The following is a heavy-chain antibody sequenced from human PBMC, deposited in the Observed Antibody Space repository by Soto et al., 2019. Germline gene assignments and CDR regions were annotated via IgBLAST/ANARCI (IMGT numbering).Heavy chain of an antibody. Sequence: CGFMRLSSTASGVTISSHARNWVRQAPGKGLEWVSYISSSSSTIYYADSVKGRFTISRDNAKNSLYLQMNSLRAEDTAVYYATRSAYMDVWGKGTTVTVSS. V-gene: IGHV3-48*01. CDR2: ISSSSSTI. J-gene: IGHJ6*03. CDR3: TRSAYMDV. CDR1: GVTISSHA. D-gene: IGHD2-2*01.